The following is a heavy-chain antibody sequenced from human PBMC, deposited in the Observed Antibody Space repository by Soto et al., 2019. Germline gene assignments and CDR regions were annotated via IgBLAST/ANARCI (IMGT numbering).Heavy chain of an antibody. CDR1: GYTFSSYD. Sequence: QVQLVQSGAEVKKPGASVKVSCKASGYTFSSYDIIWVRQATGQGLEWMGWMNPNSGHAGFAQKFQGRVTLTRNTSISTAYMELSSLRSEDMAVYFCARRLSSSTYYYYLDVWGKGTTVTVSS. CDR3: ARRLSSSTYYYYLDV. J-gene: IGHJ6*03. CDR2: MNPNSGHA. V-gene: IGHV1-8*01. D-gene: IGHD6-6*01.